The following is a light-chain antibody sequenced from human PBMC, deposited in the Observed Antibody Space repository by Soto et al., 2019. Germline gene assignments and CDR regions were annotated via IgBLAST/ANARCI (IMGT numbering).Light chain of an antibody. J-gene: IGKJ1*01. Sequence: DIQRTQSPSTLSASVGDRVTITCRASQSISSWLAWYQQKPGKAPKLLIYDASSLESGVPSRFSGSGSGTEFTLTISSLQPDDFATYYCQQYNSYSGTFGQGTKV. V-gene: IGKV1-5*01. CDR2: DAS. CDR1: QSISSW. CDR3: QQYNSYSGT.